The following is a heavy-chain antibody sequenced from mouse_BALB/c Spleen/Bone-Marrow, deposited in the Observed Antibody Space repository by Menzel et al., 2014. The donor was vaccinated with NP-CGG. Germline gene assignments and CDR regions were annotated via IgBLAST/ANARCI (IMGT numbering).Heavy chain of an antibody. J-gene: IGHJ4*01. CDR3: ARWEYYAMDY. CDR2: IDPANGNT. D-gene: IGHD4-1*01. Sequence: EVKVVESGAELVKPGAPVRLSCTASGFNIKDTYMHWVKQRPEQGLEWIGRIDPANGNTKYDPKFQGKATITADTSSNTAYLQLSSLTSEDTAVYYCARWEYYAMDYWGQGTSVTVSS. V-gene: IGHV14-3*02. CDR1: GFNIKDTY.